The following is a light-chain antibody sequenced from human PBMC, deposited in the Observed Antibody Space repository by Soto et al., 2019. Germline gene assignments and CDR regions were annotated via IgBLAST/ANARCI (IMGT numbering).Light chain of an antibody. V-gene: IGLV2-14*01. J-gene: IGLJ1*01. CDR3: SSYTSDTSPYV. CDR1: SSDVGGYNY. CDR2: EVN. Sequence: QSVLAQPASVSGSPGQSITISCTGISSDVGGYNYVSWYQLHPGKAPKLIIYEVNNRPSGLSNRFSGSKSGNTASLTISGLQADDEGDYYCSSYTSDTSPYVFGTGTKVTVL.